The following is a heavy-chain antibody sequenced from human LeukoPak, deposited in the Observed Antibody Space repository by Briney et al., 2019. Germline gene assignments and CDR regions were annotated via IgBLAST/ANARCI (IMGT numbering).Heavy chain of an antibody. CDR3: ARLRGYCSSTSCYVAFDI. J-gene: IGHJ3*02. CDR1: GFTFSSYN. Sequence: GGSLRLSCAASGFTFSSYNMNWVRQAPGKGLEWVSSISSSGSYIYYADSVKGRFTISRDNAKNSLYLQMNSLRAEDTAVYYCARLRGYCSSTSCYVAFDIWGQGTMVTVSS. CDR2: ISSSGSYI. D-gene: IGHD2-2*01. V-gene: IGHV3-21*01.